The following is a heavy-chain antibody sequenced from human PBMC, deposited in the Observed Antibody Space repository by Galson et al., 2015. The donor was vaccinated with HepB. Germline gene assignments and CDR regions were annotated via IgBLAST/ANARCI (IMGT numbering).Heavy chain of an antibody. CDR2: IYPGDSDT. CDR3: ARLLDIPDCSSTSCYLRGGWFDP. J-gene: IGHJ5*02. D-gene: IGHD2-2*01. CDR1: GYSFTSYW. Sequence: QSGAEVKKPGESLKISCKGSGYSFTSYWIGWVRQMPGKGLEWMGIIYPGDSDTRYSPSFQGQVTISADKSISTAYLQWSSLKASDTAMYYCARLLDIPDCSSTSCYLRGGWFDPWGQGTLVTVSS. V-gene: IGHV5-51*01.